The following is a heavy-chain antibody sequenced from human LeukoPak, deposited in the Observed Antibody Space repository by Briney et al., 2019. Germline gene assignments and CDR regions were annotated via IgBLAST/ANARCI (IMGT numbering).Heavy chain of an antibody. CDR3: ARDRRYTYGYYFDY. Sequence: GGSLRLSCVASGFSLSSYEMNWARQAPGKGLEWVSYISSSGSVIYYADSVKGRFTISRDNAKNSLYLQMKSLRAEDTAVYFCARDRRYTYGYYFDYWGQGTLVTASS. CDR2: ISSSGSVI. J-gene: IGHJ4*02. CDR1: GFSLSSYE. D-gene: IGHD5-18*01. V-gene: IGHV3-48*03.